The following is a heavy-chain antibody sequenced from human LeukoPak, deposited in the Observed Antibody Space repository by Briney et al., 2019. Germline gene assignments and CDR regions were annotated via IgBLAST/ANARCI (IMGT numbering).Heavy chain of an antibody. Sequence: ASVKVSCKASGYTFTGYYMHWVRQAPGQGLEWMGWINPNSGGTNYAQKFQGRVTMTRDTSISTAYMELGRLRSDDTAVYYCARGIVSDSGRITIFGVVMTNNWFDPWGQGTLVTVSS. J-gene: IGHJ5*02. D-gene: IGHD3-3*01. CDR3: ARGIVSDSGRITIFGVVMTNNWFDP. V-gene: IGHV1-2*02. CDR2: INPNSGGT. CDR1: GYTFTGYY.